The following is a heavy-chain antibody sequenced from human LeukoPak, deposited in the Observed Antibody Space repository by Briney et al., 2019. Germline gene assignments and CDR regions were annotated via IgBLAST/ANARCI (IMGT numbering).Heavy chain of an antibody. CDR3: AITWASYYYSMDV. CDR2: IIPIFGTA. D-gene: IGHD3-16*01. CDR1: GGTFSSYA. V-gene: IGHV1-69*06. Sequence: ASVKVSCKASGGTFSSYAISWVRQAPGQGLEWMGGIIPIFGTANYAQKFQGRVTITADKSTSTAYMELSSLRSEDTAVYYCAITWASYYYSMDVWGKGTTVTVSS. J-gene: IGHJ6*03.